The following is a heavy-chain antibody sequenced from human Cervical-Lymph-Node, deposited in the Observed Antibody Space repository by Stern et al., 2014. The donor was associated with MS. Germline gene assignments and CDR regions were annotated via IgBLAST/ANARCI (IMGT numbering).Heavy chain of an antibody. CDR1: GGSVSSTDYY. D-gene: IGHD3-10*01. Sequence: QLQLQESGPGLVKSSETLSLTCTVSGGSVSSTDYYWSWIRQPPGKGLEHIGHGYYTGSANYNPSLKSRVTIIIDRSRNQFSLTLSSVTVADTAVYFCARDKVVREFVAYSYYGMDVWGQGTTVTVSS. J-gene: IGHJ6*02. CDR3: ARDKVVREFVAYSYYGMDV. CDR2: GYYTGSA. V-gene: IGHV4-61*08.